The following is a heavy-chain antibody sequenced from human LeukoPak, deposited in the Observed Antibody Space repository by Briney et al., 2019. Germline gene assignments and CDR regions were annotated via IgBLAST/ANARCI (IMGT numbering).Heavy chain of an antibody. J-gene: IGHJ4*02. Sequence: ASVKVSCKASGYTFTGYYMHWVRQAPGQGLEWMGRISPNSGGTNYAQKFQGRVTMTRDTSISTAYMELSRLRSDDTAVYCCARDLFRHAAAAGIGYWGQGTLVTVSS. CDR3: ARDLFRHAAAAGIGY. CDR2: ISPNSGGT. V-gene: IGHV1-2*06. CDR1: GYTFTGYY. D-gene: IGHD6-13*01.